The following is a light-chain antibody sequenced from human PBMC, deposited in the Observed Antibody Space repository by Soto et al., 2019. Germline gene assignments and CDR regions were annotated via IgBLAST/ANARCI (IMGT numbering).Light chain of an antibody. CDR1: RSNIGSNP. CDR2: GSD. J-gene: IGLJ2*01. V-gene: IGLV1-44*01. Sequence: QLVLTQPPSASGSPGQRVAISCSGTRSNIGSNPVNWFQQLPGTAPKLLIYGSDQRPSGVPDRFSGSKSGTSASLAISGLQSEDEADYYCAAWDDSLLGPGFGGGTKRTVL. CDR3: AAWDDSLLGPG.